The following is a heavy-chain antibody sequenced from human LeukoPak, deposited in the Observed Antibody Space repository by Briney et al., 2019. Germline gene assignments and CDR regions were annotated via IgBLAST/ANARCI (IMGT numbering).Heavy chain of an antibody. J-gene: IGHJ4*02. CDR1: GGSISSSSYY. CDR3: ARVANYYDSSGYQDYYFDY. V-gene: IGHV4-39*07. D-gene: IGHD3-22*01. Sequence: SETLSLTCTVSGGSISSSSYYWGWIRQPPGKGLEWIGSIYYSGSTYYNPSLKSRVTISVDTSKNQFSLKLSSVTAADTAVYYCARVANYYDSSGYQDYYFDYWGQGTLVTVSS. CDR2: IYYSGST.